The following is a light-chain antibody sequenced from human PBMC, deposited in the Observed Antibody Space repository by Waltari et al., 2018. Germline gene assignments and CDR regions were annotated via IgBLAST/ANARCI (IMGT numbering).Light chain of an antibody. V-gene: IGKV1-39*01. CDR2: AAS. CDR1: QSISSY. Sequence: DIQMTQSPSYLSASVGDRVTITCRASQSISSYLNWYQQKPGKAPKLLIYAASSLQSGVPSRFIGIGSWTDFTLTISSLQPEDFATYYCQQSYSTPWTFGQGTKVEIK. J-gene: IGKJ1*01. CDR3: QQSYSTPWT.